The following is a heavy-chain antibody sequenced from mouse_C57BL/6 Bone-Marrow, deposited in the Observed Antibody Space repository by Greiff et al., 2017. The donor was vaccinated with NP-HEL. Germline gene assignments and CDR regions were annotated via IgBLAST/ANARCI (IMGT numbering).Heavy chain of an antibody. D-gene: IGHD2-5*01. CDR1: GFTFSSYG. CDR3: ARHYYSNYFDY. J-gene: IGHJ2*01. Sequence: EVKVVESGGDLVKPGGSLKLPCAASGFTFSSYGMSWVRQTPDKRLEWVATISSGGSYTSYPDSVKGRFTISRDNSNNTLYLQMSSLKSEDTAMYYCARHYYSNYFDYWGQGTTLTVSS. V-gene: IGHV5-6*01. CDR2: ISSGGSYT.